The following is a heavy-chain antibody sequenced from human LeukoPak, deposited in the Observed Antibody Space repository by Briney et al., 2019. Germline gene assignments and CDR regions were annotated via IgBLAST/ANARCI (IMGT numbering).Heavy chain of an antibody. CDR2: INPNSGGT. D-gene: IGHD6-13*01. CDR1: GYTFTGYY. J-gene: IGHJ4*02. V-gene: IGHV1-2*02. CDR3: ARDLGGEAAGSDY. Sequence: GASVKVSCKASGYTFTGYYMHWVRQAPGQGLEWMGWINPNSGGTNYAQKFQGRVTMTRDTSISTAYMELSRLRSDDTAVYYCARDLGGEAAGSDYWGQGTLVTVSS.